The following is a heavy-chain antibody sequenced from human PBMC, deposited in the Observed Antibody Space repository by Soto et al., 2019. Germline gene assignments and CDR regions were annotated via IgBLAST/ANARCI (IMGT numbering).Heavy chain of an antibody. CDR1: GFTFRNYA. CDR2: ISYDGGNK. V-gene: IGHV3-30-3*01. Sequence: QVQLVESGGGVVQPGRSLRLSCAASGFTFRNYALHWVRQDPGKGLECVAVISYDGGNKFYRDYVNGRFTISRDNSKNTLYLQINILRYEDTVVYYCARGNGEDIAGVIGVRPGEYGVDVWGQGTTVTVSS. J-gene: IGHJ6*02. D-gene: IGHD2-15*01. CDR3: ARGNGEDIAGVIGVRPGEYGVDV.